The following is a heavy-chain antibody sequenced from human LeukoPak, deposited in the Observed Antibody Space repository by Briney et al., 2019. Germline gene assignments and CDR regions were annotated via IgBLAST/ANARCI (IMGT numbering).Heavy chain of an antibody. CDR2: IKKDGSEK. CDR1: GFTFSSHW. V-gene: IGHV3-7*01. D-gene: IGHD6-19*01. CDR3: ARKSSAVAGPFDY. Sequence: GGSLRLSCAASGFTFSSHWMSWVRQAPGKGLEWVANIKKDGSEKYYVDAVKGRFTISRDNAKNSLYLQMNSLRAEDTAVYYCARKSSAVAGPFDYWGQGTLVTVSS. J-gene: IGHJ4*02.